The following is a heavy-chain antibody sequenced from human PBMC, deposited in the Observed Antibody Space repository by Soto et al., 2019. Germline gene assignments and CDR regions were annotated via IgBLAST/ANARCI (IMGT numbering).Heavy chain of an antibody. V-gene: IGHV4-34*01. CDR2: INHSGST. CDR1: GGYFSGYY. J-gene: IGHJ4*02. D-gene: IGHD2-2*01. Sequence: SETLSLTCAVYGGYFSGYYWSWIRQPPGKGLEWIGEINHSGSTNYNPSLKSRVTISVDTSKNQFSLKLSSVTAADTAVYYCARRPTCSSTSCYLDYWGQGTLVTVSS. CDR3: ARRPTCSSTSCYLDY.